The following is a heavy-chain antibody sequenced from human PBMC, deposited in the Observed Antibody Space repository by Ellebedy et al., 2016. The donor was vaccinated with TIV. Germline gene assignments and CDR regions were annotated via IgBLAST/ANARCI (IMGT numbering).Heavy chain of an antibody. Sequence: MPGGSLRLSCAASGFTVSSNYMTWVRQPPGKGLEWIGSIYYTGSTYYKPPLKSRVSISVDTSKNQFSLKLSSVTAADTAVYYCARMRYCGGDCWYFDYWGQGTLVTVSS. V-gene: IGHV4-39*01. CDR1: GFTVSSNY. CDR2: IYYTGST. CDR3: ARMRYCGGDCWYFDY. J-gene: IGHJ4*02. D-gene: IGHD2-21*02.